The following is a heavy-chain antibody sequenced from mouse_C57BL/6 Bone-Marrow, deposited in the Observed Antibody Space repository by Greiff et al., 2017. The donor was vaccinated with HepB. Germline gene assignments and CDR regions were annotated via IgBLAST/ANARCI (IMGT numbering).Heavy chain of an antibody. CDR1: GYAFSSSW. Sequence: VQLQQSGPELVKPGASVKISCKASGYAFSSSWMNWVKQRPGKVLEWIGRIYPGDGDTNYNGKFKGKATLTADKSSSTAYMQLSSLTSEDSAVYFCARGPYYGSSSFAYWGQGTLVTVSA. CDR3: ARGPYYGSSSFAY. CDR2: IYPGDGDT. D-gene: IGHD1-1*01. V-gene: IGHV1-82*01. J-gene: IGHJ3*01.